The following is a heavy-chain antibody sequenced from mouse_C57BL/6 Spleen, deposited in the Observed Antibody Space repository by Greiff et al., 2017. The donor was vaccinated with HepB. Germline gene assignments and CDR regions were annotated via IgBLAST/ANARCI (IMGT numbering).Heavy chain of an antibody. V-gene: IGHV6-6*01. CDR3: TRDDGYPSWFAY. J-gene: IGHJ3*01. CDR1: GFTFSDAW. D-gene: IGHD2-3*01. Sequence: EVKLVESGGGLVQPGGSMKLSCAASGFTFSDAWMDWVRQSPEKGLEWVAEIRNKANNHATYYAESVKGRFTISRDDSKSSVYLQMNSLRAEDTGIYYCTRDDGYPSWFAYWGQGTLVTVSA. CDR2: IRNKANNHAT.